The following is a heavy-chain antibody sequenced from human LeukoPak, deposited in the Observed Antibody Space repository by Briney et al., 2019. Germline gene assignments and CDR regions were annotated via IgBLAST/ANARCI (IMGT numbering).Heavy chain of an antibody. D-gene: IGHD1-1*01. J-gene: IGHJ4*02. V-gene: IGHV3-72*01. CDR1: GFTFSDHY. CDR3: ARVRGGIDY. CDR2: TRNKANSYTT. Sequence: PGGSLRLSCAASGFTFSDHYMDWVRQAPGKGLEWVGRTRNKANSYTTEYAASVKGRFTISRDDSKNSLYLQMNSLKTEDTAVYYCARVRGGIDYWGQGTLVTVSS.